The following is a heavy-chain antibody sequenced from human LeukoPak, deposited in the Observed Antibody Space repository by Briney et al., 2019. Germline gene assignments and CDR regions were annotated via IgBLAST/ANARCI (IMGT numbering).Heavy chain of an antibody. J-gene: IGHJ4*02. V-gene: IGHV3-33*06. D-gene: IGHD4-17*01. Sequence: PGGSLRLSCAASGFTFSSYGMHWVRQAPGKGLEWVAVIWYDGSNKYYADSVKGRFTISRDNSKNTLYLQMNSLRAEDTAVYYCAKNYGWDGDYGDYWGQGTLVTVSS. CDR3: AKNYGWDGDYGDY. CDR1: GFTFSSYG. CDR2: IWYDGSNK.